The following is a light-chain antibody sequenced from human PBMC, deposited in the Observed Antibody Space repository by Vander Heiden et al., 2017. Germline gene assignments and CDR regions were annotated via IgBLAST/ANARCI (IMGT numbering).Light chain of an antibody. CDR1: QSVSSSY. V-gene: IGKV3-20*01. Sequence: EIVLTQSAGTLSLSPGERATLSCRASQSVSSSYLAWYQQKPGQAPRLLIYGASSRATGIPDRFSGSGSGTDFTLTISRLEPEDFAVYYCQQYGSSPQYTFGQGTKLEIK. CDR2: GAS. CDR3: QQYGSSPQYT. J-gene: IGKJ2*01.